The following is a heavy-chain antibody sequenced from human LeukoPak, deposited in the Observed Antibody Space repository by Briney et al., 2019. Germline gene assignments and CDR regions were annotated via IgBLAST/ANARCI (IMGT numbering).Heavy chain of an antibody. J-gene: IGHJ4*02. Sequence: ASVKVSCKASGYTFTSYYLHWVRQAPGQGLEWMGIINPSGGSTSYAQKFQGRVTMTRDTSTSTVYMELSSLRSEDTAVYYCARDSTTTTYYYDSSGYILDYWGQGTLVTVSS. CDR2: INPSGGST. V-gene: IGHV1-46*01. D-gene: IGHD3-22*01. CDR3: ARDSTTTTYYYDSSGYILDY. CDR1: GYTFTSYY.